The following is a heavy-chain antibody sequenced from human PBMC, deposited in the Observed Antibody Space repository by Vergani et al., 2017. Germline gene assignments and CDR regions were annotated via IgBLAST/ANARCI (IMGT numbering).Heavy chain of an antibody. J-gene: IGHJ6*03. D-gene: IGHD2-2*01. CDR2: IWYDGSNK. CDR1: GFTFSSYG. V-gene: IGHV3-33*01. Sequence: QVQLVESGGGVVQPGRSLRLSCAASGFTFSSYGMHWVRQAPGKGLEWVAVIWYDGSNKYYADSVKGRFTISRDNSKNTLYLQMNSLRAEDTAVYYCARDGGYFSSTSCYYYYMDVWGKGTTVTVSS. CDR3: ARDGGYFSSTSCYYYYMDV.